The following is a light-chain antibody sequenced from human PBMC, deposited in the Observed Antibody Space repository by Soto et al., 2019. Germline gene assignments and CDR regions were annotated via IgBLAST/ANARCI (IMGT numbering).Light chain of an antibody. Sequence: DIQMTQSPSSLSASVGDSVNITCRASQDIYIYLAWYQQKPGEAPKLLIYDASALPRGVPSRFSGSGSGTKFTLTIASLQPDDFATYYCQQYETFSGTFGPGTKVDIK. CDR2: DAS. V-gene: IGKV1-16*01. CDR1: QDIYIY. J-gene: IGKJ1*01. CDR3: QQYETFSGT.